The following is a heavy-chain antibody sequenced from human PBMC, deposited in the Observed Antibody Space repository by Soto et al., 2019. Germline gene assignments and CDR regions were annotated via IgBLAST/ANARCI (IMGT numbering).Heavy chain of an antibody. CDR3: ARGGRWLDFHS. CDR1: AFDFGGSW. CDR2: IMPDGNKK. D-gene: IGHD6-19*01. J-gene: IGHJ4*02. Sequence: EVQLVESGGGLVQPGESLRLSCAPSAFDFGGSWMSWVRQAPGKGLEWVANIMPDGNKKYYVDSVKGRFTISRDNTKNSLVLQMNSLRAEDTAVYYCARGGRWLDFHSRGQGTLVTVSS. V-gene: IGHV3-7*01.